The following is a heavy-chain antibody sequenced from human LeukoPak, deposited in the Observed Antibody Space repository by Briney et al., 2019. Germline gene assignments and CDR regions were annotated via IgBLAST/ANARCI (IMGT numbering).Heavy chain of an antibody. Sequence: GGSLRLSCAASGFTFSSYEMNWVRQAPGKGLEWVSYISSSGSTIYYADSVKGRFTISSDNAKNSLYLQMNSLRAEDTAVYYCARHPRVVGSATRQYYFDYWGQGTLATVSS. CDR2: ISSSGSTI. J-gene: IGHJ4*02. CDR1: GFTFSSYE. CDR3: ARHPRVVGSATRQYYFDY. V-gene: IGHV3-48*03. D-gene: IGHD2-2*01.